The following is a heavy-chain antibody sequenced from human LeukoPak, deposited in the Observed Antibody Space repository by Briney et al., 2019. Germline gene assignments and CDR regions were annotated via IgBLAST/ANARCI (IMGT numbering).Heavy chain of an antibody. CDR1: GFTFDDYG. CDR3: ARGRGGWPNWYFDL. CDR2: INWNGGST. J-gene: IGHJ2*01. D-gene: IGHD6-19*01. V-gene: IGHV3-20*04. Sequence: GGSLRLSCAASGFTFDDYGMSWVRQAPGKGLEWVSGINWNGGSTGYADSVKGRFTISRDNAKNSLYLQLDSLRVEDTALYYCARGRGGWPNWYFDLWGRGTLVTVSS.